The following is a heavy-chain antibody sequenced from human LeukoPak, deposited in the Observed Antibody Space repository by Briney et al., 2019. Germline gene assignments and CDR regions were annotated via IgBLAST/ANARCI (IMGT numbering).Heavy chain of an antibody. V-gene: IGHV3-30*02. CDR1: GFTFSSYG. CDR2: IRYDGSNK. J-gene: IGHJ4*02. Sequence: PGGSLRLSCAASGFTFSSYGMHWVRQAPGKGLEWVAFIRYDGSNKYHADSVKGRFTISRDNSKNTLYLQMNSLRAEDTAVYYCAKDRHRRGITMIVRYYFDYWGQGTLVTVSS. D-gene: IGHD3-22*01. CDR3: AKDRHRRGITMIVRYYFDY.